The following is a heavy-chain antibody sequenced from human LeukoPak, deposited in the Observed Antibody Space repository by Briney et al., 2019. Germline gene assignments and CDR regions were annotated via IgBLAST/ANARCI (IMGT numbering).Heavy chain of an antibody. J-gene: IGHJ4*02. Sequence: GGSLRLSCGASGFPFSNYWMSWVRQAPGKGLECVANMKEDGGELNYVDSVKGRFTISRDNAKNSLYLQMNSLRVDDTAVYYCARDRGYSTFDYWGQGTLVTVSS. D-gene: IGHD4-23*01. CDR3: ARDRGYSTFDY. CDR1: GFPFSNYW. CDR2: MKEDGGEL. V-gene: IGHV3-7*01.